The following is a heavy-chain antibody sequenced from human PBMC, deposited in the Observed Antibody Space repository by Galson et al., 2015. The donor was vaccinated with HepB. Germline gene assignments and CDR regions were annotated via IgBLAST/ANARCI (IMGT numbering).Heavy chain of an antibody. CDR1: GFTFSSYG. V-gene: IGHV3-33*01. Sequence: SLRLSCAASGFTFSSYGMHWVRQAPGKGLEWVAVIWYDGSNKYYADSVKGRFTISRDNSKNTLYLQMNSLRAEDTAVYYCARDPGRDFWSGYSTYYYGMDVWGQGTTVTVSS. D-gene: IGHD3-3*01. CDR2: IWYDGSNK. CDR3: ARDPGRDFWSGYSTYYYGMDV. J-gene: IGHJ6*02.